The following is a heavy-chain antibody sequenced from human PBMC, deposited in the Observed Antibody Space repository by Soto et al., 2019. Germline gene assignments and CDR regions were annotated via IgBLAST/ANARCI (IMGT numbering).Heavy chain of an antibody. Sequence: GGSLRLSCAASGFTFSNAWMSWVRQAPGKGLEWVGRIKSKTDGGTTDYAAPVKGRFTISRDDSKNTLYLQMNSLKTEDTAVYYCTTDLPWYDAFDIWGQGTMVTVSS. D-gene: IGHD6-13*01. V-gene: IGHV3-15*01. CDR2: IKSKTDGGTT. CDR1: GFTFSNAW. CDR3: TTDLPWYDAFDI. J-gene: IGHJ3*02.